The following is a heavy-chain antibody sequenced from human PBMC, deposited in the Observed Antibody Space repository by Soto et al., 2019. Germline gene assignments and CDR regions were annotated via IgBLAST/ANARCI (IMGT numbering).Heavy chain of an antibody. D-gene: IGHD2-15*01. CDR3: ARIRADPTMVAAHLDP. CDR1: GGSISSFY. CDR2: VYYSGRT. J-gene: IGHJ5*02. V-gene: IGHV4-59*01. Sequence: QVQLQESGPGLVKPSETLSLTCTVSGGSISSFYWSWIRQPPGKGLEWIGYVYYSGRTNYNPSLKGRVTISVDTSKKQFSLKLTSVTAADTALYYCARIRADPTMVAAHLDPWGQGTLVTVSS.